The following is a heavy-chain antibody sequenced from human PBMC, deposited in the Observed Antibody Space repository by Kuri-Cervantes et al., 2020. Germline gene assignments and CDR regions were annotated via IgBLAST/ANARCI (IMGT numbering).Heavy chain of an antibody. D-gene: IGHD5-18*01. J-gene: IGHJ4*02. CDR3: ELTDTAMIPAYFFDY. V-gene: IGHV4-59*11. CDR2: YHHSGST. CDR1: GDSIRGHY. Sequence: SETLSLTCTVSGDSIRGHYFSWIRQSPGKGLEWIGSYHHSGSTVYTPSLNSRVTMSMDTSKNQFSLKLSSVTAADTAVYYCELTDTAMIPAYFFDYWGQGTLVTVSS.